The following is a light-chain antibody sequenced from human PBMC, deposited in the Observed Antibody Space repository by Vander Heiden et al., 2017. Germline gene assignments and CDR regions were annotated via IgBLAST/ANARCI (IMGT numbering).Light chain of an antibody. CDR2: EAS. CDR1: QNINHF. Sequence: DIVLTQSPATLSLSPGESATLSCRASQNINHFLAWYQQKPGQTPRLLFYEASKRATGIPARFSGTGSGTDFTLAISSLEPEDGAVYYCQQVDTWPLTFGGGTKVEIK. CDR3: QQVDTWPLT. V-gene: IGKV3-11*01. J-gene: IGKJ4*01.